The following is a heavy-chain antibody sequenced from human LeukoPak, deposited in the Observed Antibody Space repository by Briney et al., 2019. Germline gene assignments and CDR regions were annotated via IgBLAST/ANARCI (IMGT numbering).Heavy chain of an antibody. Sequence: PGGSLRLSCAAPGFTFSGDRMSGGREAPGKGLEWVSNIKQDGSEKYYVDSVKGRFTISRDNAKNSLYLQMNSLRAEDTAVYYCALELRYWGQGTLVTVSS. J-gene: IGHJ4*02. CDR3: ALELRY. CDR2: IKQDGSEK. D-gene: IGHD1-7*01. CDR1: GFTFSGDR. V-gene: IGHV3-7*01.